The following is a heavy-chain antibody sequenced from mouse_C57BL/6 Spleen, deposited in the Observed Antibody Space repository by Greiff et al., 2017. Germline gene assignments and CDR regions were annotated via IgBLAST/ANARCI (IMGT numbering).Heavy chain of an antibody. CDR2: IYPGDGDT. D-gene: IGHD1-3*01. J-gene: IGHJ4*01. Sequence: QVQLQQSGPELVKPGASVKISCKASGYAFSSSWMNWVKQRPGKGLEWIGRIYPGDGDTNYNGKFKGKATLTADKSSSTAYMQLSSLTSEDSAVYFCANNLYYAMDYWGQGTSVTVSS. V-gene: IGHV1-82*01. CDR3: ANNLYYAMDY. CDR1: GYAFSSSW.